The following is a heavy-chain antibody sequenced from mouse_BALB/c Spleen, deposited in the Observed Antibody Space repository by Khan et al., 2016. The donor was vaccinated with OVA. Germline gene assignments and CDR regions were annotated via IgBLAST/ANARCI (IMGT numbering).Heavy chain of an antibody. Sequence: EVQLQESGPGLLKPSQSLSLTCTVTGYSITSDYAWNWIRQFPGNKLGWMGYIGYSGSTTYNQTLRSRISITRDKSKNQFFLQLNSVTTEDTATYYCASRTCLLRYPDDFDYWGQGTTLTVSS. CDR2: IGYSGST. CDR3: ASRTCLLRYPDDFDY. D-gene: IGHD2-14*01. CDR1: GYSITSDYA. J-gene: IGHJ2*01. V-gene: IGHV3-2*02.